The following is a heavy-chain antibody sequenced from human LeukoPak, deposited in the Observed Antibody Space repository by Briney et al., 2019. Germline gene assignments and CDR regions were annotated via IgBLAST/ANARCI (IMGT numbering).Heavy chain of an antibody. CDR3: AILRGGNY. CDR1: GFTFSNYL. J-gene: IGHJ4*02. Sequence: PGGSLRLSCAGSGFTFSNYLMTWVRQAPGKALEWVANINQDGSDKYYVDSVKGRFTISRDNAQNSLHLQMNSLRVEDTAVYYCAILRGGNYWGQGTLVTVSS. D-gene: IGHD3-10*01. V-gene: IGHV3-7*02. CDR2: INQDGSDK.